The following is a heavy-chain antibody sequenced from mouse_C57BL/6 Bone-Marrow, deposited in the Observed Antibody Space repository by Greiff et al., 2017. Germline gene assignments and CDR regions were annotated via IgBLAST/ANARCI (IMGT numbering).Heavy chain of an antibody. CDR2: IYIGNGYT. Sequence: VQLKQSGAELVRPGSSVKMSCKTSGYTFTSYGINWVKQRPGQGLEWIGYIYIGNGYTEYNEKFKGKATLTSDTSSSTAYMQLSSLTSEDSAIYFCARSAAYYSNYDAMDYGGQGTSVTVSS. J-gene: IGHJ4*01. CDR3: ARSAAYYSNYDAMDY. CDR1: GYTFTSYG. V-gene: IGHV1-58*01. D-gene: IGHD2-5*01.